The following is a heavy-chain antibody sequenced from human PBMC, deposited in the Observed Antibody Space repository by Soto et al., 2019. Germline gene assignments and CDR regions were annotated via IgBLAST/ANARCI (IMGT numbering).Heavy chain of an antibody. V-gene: IGHV1-8*01. J-gene: IGHJ4*02. D-gene: IGHD3-3*01. Sequence: QVQLVQSGAEVKKPGASVKVSCKASGYTFTSYDINWVRQATGQGLEWMGWMNPNSGNTGYAQKFQGRVTMTRNTSISTAYRELSSLRSEDTAVYYCARGASYYDFWSGYYTGGVYFDYWGQGTLVTVSS. CDR3: ARGASYYDFWSGYYTGGVYFDY. CDR1: GYTFTSYD. CDR2: MNPNSGNT.